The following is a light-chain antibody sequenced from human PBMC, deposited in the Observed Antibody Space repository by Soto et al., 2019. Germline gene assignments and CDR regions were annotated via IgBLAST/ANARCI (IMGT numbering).Light chain of an antibody. CDR2: EAS. V-gene: IGKV3-11*01. CDR3: VQRYLWLT. CDR1: HSVGSY. J-gene: IGKJ4*01. Sequence: EIVLTQSPAILSLSPGERATLSCRASHSVGSYVAWYQQKPGQAPRLLIYEASIRATGITGRFSGSGSGTDFNLSNSSLEAEEFACYYWVQRYLWLTFGGGTKVEIK.